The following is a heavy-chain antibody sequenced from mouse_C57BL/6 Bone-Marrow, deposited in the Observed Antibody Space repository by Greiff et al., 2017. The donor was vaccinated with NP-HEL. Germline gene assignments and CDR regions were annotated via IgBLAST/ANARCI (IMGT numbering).Heavy chain of an antibody. Sequence: VQLQQPGAELVKPGASVKVSCKASGYTFTSYWMHWVKQRPGQGLEWIGRIHPSDSDTNYNQKFKGKATLTVDKSSSTAYMQLSSLTSEDSAVYYCAMEGNYPLYWYFDVWGTGTTVTVSS. V-gene: IGHV1-74*01. CDR2: IHPSDSDT. CDR1: GYTFTSYW. D-gene: IGHD2-1*01. J-gene: IGHJ1*03. CDR3: AMEGNYPLYWYFDV.